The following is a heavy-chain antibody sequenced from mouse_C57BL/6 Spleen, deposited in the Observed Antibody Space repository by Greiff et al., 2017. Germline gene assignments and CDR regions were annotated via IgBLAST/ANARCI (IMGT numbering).Heavy chain of an antibody. V-gene: IGHV1-69*01. CDR2: IDPSDSYT. Sequence: QVQLKQPGAELVMPGASVKLSCKASGYTFTSYWMHWVKPRPGQGLEWIGEIDPSDSYTNYNQKFKGKSTLTVDKSSSTAYMQLSSLTSEDSAVYYCARSGPVEFAYWGQGTLVTVSA. J-gene: IGHJ3*01. CDR1: GYTFTSYW. D-gene: IGHD3-1*01. CDR3: ARSGPVEFAY.